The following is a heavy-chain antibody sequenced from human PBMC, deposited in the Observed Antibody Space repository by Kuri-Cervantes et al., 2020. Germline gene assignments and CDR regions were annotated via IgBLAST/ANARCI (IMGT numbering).Heavy chain of an antibody. CDR2: INPNSGGT. J-gene: IGHJ3*02. CDR3: ARVYSSGWLSENDAFDI. CDR1: GYTFTYRY. D-gene: IGHD6-19*01. Sequence: SVKVSCKASGYTFTYRYLHWVRPAPGQALEWMGWINPNSGGTNYAQKFQGRVTMTRDTSISTAYMELSRLRSDDTAVYYCARVYSSGWLSENDAFDIWGQGTMVTVSS. V-gene: IGHV1-2*02.